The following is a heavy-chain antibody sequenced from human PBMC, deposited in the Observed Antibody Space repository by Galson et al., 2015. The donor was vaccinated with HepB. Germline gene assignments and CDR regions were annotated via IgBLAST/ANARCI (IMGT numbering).Heavy chain of an antibody. CDR3: AKQGGKPSSGWYRYYFDY. Sequence: SLRLSCAASGFTFSSYGMHWVRQAPGKGLEWVAVISYDGSNKYYADSVKGRFTISRDNSKNTLYLQMNSLRAEDTAVYYCAKQGGKPSSGWYRYYFDYWGQGTLITVSS. CDR1: GFTFSSYG. J-gene: IGHJ4*02. D-gene: IGHD6-19*01. CDR2: ISYDGSNK. V-gene: IGHV3-30*18.